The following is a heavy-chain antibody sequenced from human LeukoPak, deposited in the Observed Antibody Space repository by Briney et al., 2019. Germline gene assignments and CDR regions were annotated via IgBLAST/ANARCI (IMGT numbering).Heavy chain of an antibody. CDR1: GLTFSSYA. Sequence: PGGSLRLSCAASGLTFSSYAMSWVRQAPGKGLEWVSYISSSGSTIYYADSVKGRFTISRDNAKNSLYLQMNSLRAEDTAVYYCARDRMATITGENDYWGQGTLVTVSS. V-gene: IGHV3-48*04. CDR3: ARDRMATITGENDY. D-gene: IGHD5-24*01. CDR2: ISSSGSTI. J-gene: IGHJ4*02.